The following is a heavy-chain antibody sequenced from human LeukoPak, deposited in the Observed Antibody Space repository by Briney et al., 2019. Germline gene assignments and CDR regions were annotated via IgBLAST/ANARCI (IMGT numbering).Heavy chain of an antibody. V-gene: IGHV3-7*04. CDR3: ARARYSGGYSGAFDI. CDR1: GFTFSNYW. CDR2: IKQDGSEK. J-gene: IGHJ3*02. D-gene: IGHD1-26*01. Sequence: PGGSLRLSCAASGFTFSNYWMSWVRQAPGKGLEWVANIKQDGSEKYYVDSVKGRFTISRDNAKNSLSLQMNSLRAEDTAVYYCARARYSGGYSGAFDIWGQGTMVTVSS.